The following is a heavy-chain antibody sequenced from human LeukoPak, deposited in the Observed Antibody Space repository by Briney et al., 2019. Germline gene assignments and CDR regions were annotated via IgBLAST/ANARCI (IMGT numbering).Heavy chain of an antibody. D-gene: IGHD6-13*01. CDR2: INSDGRST. J-gene: IGHJ4*02. CDR1: GFTFSRYY. V-gene: IGHV3-74*01. CDR3: TRVFVGDEYSSSGY. Sequence: GGSLRLSCAASGFTFSRYYMHWVRQAPGRGLVWVSRINSDGRSTTYADSVRGRFTVSRDNAKNTLYLQMNSLKVEDTAMYYCTRVFVGDEYSSSGYWGQGTLVTVSS.